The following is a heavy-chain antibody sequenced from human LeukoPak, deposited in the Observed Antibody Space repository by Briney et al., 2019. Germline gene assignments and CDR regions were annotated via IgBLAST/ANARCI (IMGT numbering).Heavy chain of an antibody. CDR3: ARLQPQEYYFDF. CDR1: GGSIRSYY. D-gene: IGHD3-16*01. CDR2: IYTSGST. V-gene: IGHV4-4*09. Sequence: PSETLSLTCTVSGGSIRSYYWSWIRQPPGKGLEWIGDIYTSGSTNYNPSLKSRVTISVDTSKNQFSLKLSSVTAADTAVYYCARLQPQEYYFDFWAQGTLVTVSS. J-gene: IGHJ4*02.